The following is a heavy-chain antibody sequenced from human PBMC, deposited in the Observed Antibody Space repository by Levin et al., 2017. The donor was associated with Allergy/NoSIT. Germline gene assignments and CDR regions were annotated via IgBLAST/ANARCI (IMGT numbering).Heavy chain of an antibody. CDR1: GYTFTSHG. J-gene: IGHJ4*02. Sequence: ASVKVSCKPSGYTFTSHGISWIRQAPGQGLEWMGWISAYNGNTNYAPNLQDRFTMTTDTSTGTAYMELRSLRSDDTAVYYCARGGGYFDYWGQGTLVTVSS. D-gene: IGHD6-13*01. CDR3: ARGGGYFDY. CDR2: ISAYNGNT. V-gene: IGHV1-18*01.